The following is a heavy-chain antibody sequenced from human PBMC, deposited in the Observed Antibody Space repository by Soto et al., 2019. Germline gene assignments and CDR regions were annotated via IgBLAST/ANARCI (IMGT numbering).Heavy chain of an antibody. CDR2: IFWNDDK. J-gene: IGHJ5*02. D-gene: IGHD5-18*01. CDR3: ARRPETAMVGFYP. Sequence: QITLKESGPTLVKPTQTLTLTCTISGFSLSTSGVGVGWIRQPPGKALGWLALIFWNDDKRYSPSLKTRVTITKATSKNQVVLTMNNMDPVDTATYYCARRPETAMVGFYPSGQGTLVIVSS. CDR1: GFSLSTSGVG. V-gene: IGHV2-5*01.